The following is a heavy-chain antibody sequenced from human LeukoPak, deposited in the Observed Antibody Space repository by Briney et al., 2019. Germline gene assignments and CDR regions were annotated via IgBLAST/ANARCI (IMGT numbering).Heavy chain of an antibody. J-gene: IGHJ4*02. Sequence: GGSLRLSCAASGFTVSSNYMSWVRQAPGKGLEWVSVIYSGGSTYYADSVKGRFTISRDNSKNTLYLPMNSLRAEDTAVYYCARDWSHRCFDYWGQGTLVTVSS. CDR2: IYSGGST. CDR1: GFTVSSNY. V-gene: IGHV3-53*01. D-gene: IGHD3-3*01. CDR3: ARDWSHRCFDY.